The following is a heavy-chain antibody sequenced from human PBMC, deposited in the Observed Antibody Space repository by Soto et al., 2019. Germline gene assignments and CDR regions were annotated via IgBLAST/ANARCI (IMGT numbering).Heavy chain of an antibody. D-gene: IGHD3-22*01. CDR3: ARDPGYYDSSGYYLTVVSTPRFDY. V-gene: IGHV1-18*01. CDR2: ISAYNGNT. J-gene: IGHJ4*02. Sequence: ASVKVSCKASGYTFTSYGISWVRQAPGQGLEWMGWISAYNGNTNYAQKLQGRVTMTTDTSTSTAYMELRSLRSDDTAVYYCARDPGYYDSSGYYLTVVSTPRFDYWGQGTLVTSPQ. CDR1: GYTFTSYG.